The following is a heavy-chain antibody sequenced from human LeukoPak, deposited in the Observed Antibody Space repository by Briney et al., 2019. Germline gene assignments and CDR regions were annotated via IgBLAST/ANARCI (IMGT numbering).Heavy chain of an antibody. Sequence: GGSLRLSCAASGFTFSDYYMSWIRQAPGKGLECVAYISHTAGTIYYADSVKGRFTISRDNSKNTLYLQMNSLRDEDTAVYYCDPHDSSSHFWGQGTLVTVSS. CDR2: ISHTAGTI. J-gene: IGHJ4*02. D-gene: IGHD6-6*01. V-gene: IGHV3-11*04. CDR1: GFTFSDYY. CDR3: DPHDSSSHF.